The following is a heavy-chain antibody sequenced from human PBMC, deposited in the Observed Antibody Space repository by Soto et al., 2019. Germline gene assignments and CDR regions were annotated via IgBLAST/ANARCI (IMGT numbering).Heavy chain of an antibody. D-gene: IGHD3-22*01. Sequence: GASVNACCKTCGYKFTSYGRSWLREAPGQGLQWMGWISDYNRNTTFAQKFQVRVTMHTDTCTTTAYMELRSRRSDDTAVYYCGRDNYERSGYFDCWGQGTLVTVS. CDR1: GYKFTSYG. CDR3: GRDNYERSGYFDC. CDR2: ISDYNRNT. J-gene: IGHJ4*02. V-gene: IGHV1-18*04.